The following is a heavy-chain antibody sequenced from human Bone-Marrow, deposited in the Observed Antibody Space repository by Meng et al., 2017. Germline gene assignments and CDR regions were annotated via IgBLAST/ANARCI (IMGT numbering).Heavy chain of an antibody. J-gene: IGHJ4*02. Sequence: QVQLVQSGAEVKKPGASVKVSCKASGYTFTDYEIHWVRQTPGQGLEWMGRINPNSGGTNFAQKFQDRVTLTRDTSISTSYMDLSRLTFDDTAFYYCASDHKWGQGTLVTVSS. CDR3: ASDHK. CDR1: GYTFTDYE. V-gene: IGHV1-2*06. CDR2: INPNSGGT.